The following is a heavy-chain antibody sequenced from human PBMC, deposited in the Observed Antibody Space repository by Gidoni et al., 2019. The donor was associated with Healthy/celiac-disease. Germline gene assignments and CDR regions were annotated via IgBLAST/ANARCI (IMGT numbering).Heavy chain of an antibody. D-gene: IGHD3-9*01. Sequence: QVQLQASGPGLVKPSETLSLTCTVSGGSISSYYWSWIRQPPGKGLEWIGYIYYSGSTNYNPSLKSRVTISVDTSKNQFSLKLSSVTAADTAVYYCARGLGDILTGYYYFDYWGQGTLVTVSS. CDR2: IYYSGST. CDR3: ARGLGDILTGYYYFDY. J-gene: IGHJ4*02. CDR1: GGSISSYY. V-gene: IGHV4-59*01.